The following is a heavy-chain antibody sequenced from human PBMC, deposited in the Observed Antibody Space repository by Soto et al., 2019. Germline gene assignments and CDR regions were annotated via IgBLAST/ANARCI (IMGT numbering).Heavy chain of an antibody. CDR3: ARRAGFGELFHYYFDY. CDR1: GYTFTSYA. D-gene: IGHD3-10*01. CDR2: INAGNGNT. V-gene: IGHV1-3*01. Sequence: ASVKVSCKASGYTFTSYAMHWVRQAPGQRLEWMGWINAGNGNTKYSQKFQGRVTITRDTSASTAYMELSSLRSEDTAVYYCARRAGFGELFHYYFDYWGQGTLVTGSS. J-gene: IGHJ4*02.